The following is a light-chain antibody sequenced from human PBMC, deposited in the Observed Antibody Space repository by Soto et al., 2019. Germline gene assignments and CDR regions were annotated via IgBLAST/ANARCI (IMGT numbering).Light chain of an antibody. CDR3: QQSKKWWT. CDR1: QSVSSN. Sequence: DIVMTQSPATLSVSPGESATLSCRASQSVSSNLAWYQHKAGQAPRLLIYGASTRAIGIPARFSGSGSGTEFTLTISSLQSEDFAVYYCQQSKKWWTFGQGTKVEIK. CDR2: GAS. V-gene: IGKV3-15*01. J-gene: IGKJ1*01.